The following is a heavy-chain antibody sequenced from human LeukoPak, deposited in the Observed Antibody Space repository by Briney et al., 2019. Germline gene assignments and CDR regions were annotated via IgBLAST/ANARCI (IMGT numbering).Heavy chain of an antibody. V-gene: IGHV3-74*01. CDR2: INGDGRST. CDR3: ARDQLYCTGGYCYFDP. Sequence: PGGSLRLSCAASGFTLSSYWMHWVRQAPGKGLVWVSRINGDGRSTSYADSVKGRFTISRDNAKNTLYLQMNSLRAEDTALYYCARDQLYCTGGYCYFDPWGQGTLVTVSS. D-gene: IGHD2-8*02. CDR1: GFTLSSYW. J-gene: IGHJ4*02.